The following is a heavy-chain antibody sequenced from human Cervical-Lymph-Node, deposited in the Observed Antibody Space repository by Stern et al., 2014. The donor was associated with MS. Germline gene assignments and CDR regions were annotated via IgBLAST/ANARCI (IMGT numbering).Heavy chain of an antibody. CDR1: GFTFSSYS. Sequence: EVQLVQSGGGLVKPGGSLRLSCAASGFTFSSYSMNWVRQAPGKGLEWVASLSSGGSYIYYADSLKCRFTISRDNAKNSLYLQMNSLRAEDTAVYYCARGRGGNYRYYFDYWGLGTLVTVSS. CDR3: ARGRGGNYRYYFDY. J-gene: IGHJ4*02. V-gene: IGHV3-21*01. D-gene: IGHD4-23*01. CDR2: LSSGGSYI.